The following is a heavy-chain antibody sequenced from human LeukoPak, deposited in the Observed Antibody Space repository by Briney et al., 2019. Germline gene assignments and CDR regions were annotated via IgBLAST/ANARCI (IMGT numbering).Heavy chain of an antibody. J-gene: IGHJ4*02. D-gene: IGHD5-12*01. Sequence: SETLSLTCTVSGGSISSYYWSWIRQPAGKGLEWIGRIYTSGSTNYNPSLKSRVTISVDTSKNQFSLKLNSVTAADTAVYYCARVSGYDWESFYDYWGQGTLVTVSS. CDR3: ARVSGYDWESFYDY. V-gene: IGHV4-4*07. CDR2: IYTSGST. CDR1: GGSISSYY.